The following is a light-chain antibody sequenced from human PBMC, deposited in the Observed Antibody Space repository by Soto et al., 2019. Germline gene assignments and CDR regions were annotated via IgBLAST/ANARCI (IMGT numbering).Light chain of an antibody. Sequence: DLVMPPSPDSLAVTLSGRATITCKSCQSGLYSSNNKSCLAWYQQKPGQPPKLLIYWASTRESGVPDRFSGSGSGTDFTLTISSLQAEDVAVYYCQQYYSTFLTFGGGTKVDIK. J-gene: IGKJ4*01. CDR1: QSGLYSSNNKSC. CDR2: WAS. V-gene: IGKV4-1*01. CDR3: QQYYSTFLT.